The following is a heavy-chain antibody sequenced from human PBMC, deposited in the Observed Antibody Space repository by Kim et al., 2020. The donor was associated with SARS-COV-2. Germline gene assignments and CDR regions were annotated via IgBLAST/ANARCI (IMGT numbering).Heavy chain of an antibody. V-gene: IGHV3-30*05. CDR2: ISYDGSNK. Sequence: GGSLRLSCAASGFTFSSYGMHWVRQVPGRGLDWVTLISYDGSNKFYADSVQGRFIISRDNSKNTLFLHMISLTTEDTAVYYCARGRGYNSSLPQYYLDYWGQGTLVTVSS. D-gene: IGHD5-12*01. CDR1: GFTFSSYG. CDR3: ARGRGYNSSLPQYYLDY. J-gene: IGHJ4*02.